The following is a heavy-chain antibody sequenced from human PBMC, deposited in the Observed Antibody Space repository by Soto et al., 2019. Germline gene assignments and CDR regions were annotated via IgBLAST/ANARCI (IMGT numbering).Heavy chain of an antibody. CDR2: TYYRSKWYN. Sequence: SQTLSLTCAISGDSVSSNSAAWNWIRQSPSRGLEWLGRTYYRSKWYNDYAVSVKSRITINPDTSKNQFSLQLNSVTPEGTAVYYCARTRYSSGWYITWFDPWGQGTLVTVSS. D-gene: IGHD6-19*01. CDR1: GDSVSSNSAA. V-gene: IGHV6-1*01. CDR3: ARTRYSSGWYITWFDP. J-gene: IGHJ5*02.